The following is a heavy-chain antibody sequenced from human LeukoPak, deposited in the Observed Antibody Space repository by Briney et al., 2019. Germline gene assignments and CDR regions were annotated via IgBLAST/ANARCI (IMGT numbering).Heavy chain of an antibody. J-gene: IGHJ4*02. Sequence: GGSLRLSCAVSGFTFDDYAMHWVRQAPGKGLEWVSGISWNSGSIGYADSVKGRFTISRDNAKNSLYLQMNSLRAEDTAVYYCARGSGHIDYWGQGTLVTVSS. CDR1: GFTFDDYA. CDR2: ISWNSGSI. V-gene: IGHV3-9*01. D-gene: IGHD6-19*01. CDR3: ARGSGHIDY.